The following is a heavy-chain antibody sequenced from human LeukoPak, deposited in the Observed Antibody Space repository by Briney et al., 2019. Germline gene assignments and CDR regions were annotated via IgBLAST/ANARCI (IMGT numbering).Heavy chain of an antibody. V-gene: IGHV3-11*01. CDR2: ISSSGSTI. CDR3: AREAAVAGTVFDY. D-gene: IGHD6-19*01. J-gene: IGHJ4*02. Sequence: PGGSLRLFCAASGFTFSDYYMSGIRQAPGKGLEWVSYISSSGSTIYYADSVKGRFTISRDNPKNSLYVQMNSLRAEDTAVYYCAREAAVAGTVFDYWGQGTLVTVSS. CDR1: GFTFSDYY.